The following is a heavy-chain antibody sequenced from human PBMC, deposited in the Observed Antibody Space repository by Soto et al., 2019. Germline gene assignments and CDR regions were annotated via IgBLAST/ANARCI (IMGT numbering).Heavy chain of an antibody. J-gene: IGHJ4*02. V-gene: IGHV1-24*01. Sequence: ASVKVSCKVSGYTLVELSMHWVRQAPGKGLEWMGGYDPEDGETIYAQTFQGRVTMTEDTSTDTAYMELSSLRSEDTAVYYCTTGQRPIRFLEWLSRYYFDYWGQGTPVTVSS. D-gene: IGHD3-3*01. CDR2: YDPEDGET. CDR3: TTGQRPIRFLEWLSRYYFDY. CDR1: GYTLVELS.